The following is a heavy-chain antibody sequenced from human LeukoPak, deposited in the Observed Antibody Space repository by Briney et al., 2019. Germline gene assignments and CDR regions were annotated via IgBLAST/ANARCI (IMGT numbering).Heavy chain of an antibody. V-gene: IGHV4-34*01. D-gene: IGHD5-24*01. Sequence: SETLSLTCAVYGGSFSGYYWSWIRQPPGKGLEWIGEINHSGSTNYNPSLKSRVTISVDTSKNQFSLKLSSVTAADTAVYYCARVTFRWLQSMYYFDYWGQGTLVTVSS. CDR1: GGSFSGYY. J-gene: IGHJ4*02. CDR2: INHSGST. CDR3: ARVTFRWLQSMYYFDY.